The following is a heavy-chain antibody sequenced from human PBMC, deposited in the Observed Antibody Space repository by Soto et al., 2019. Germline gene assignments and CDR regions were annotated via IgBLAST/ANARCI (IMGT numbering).Heavy chain of an antibody. Sequence: GGSLRLSCAASGFTFSSYGMHWVRQAPGKGLEWVAVISYDGSNKYYADSVKGRFTISRDNSKNTLYLQMNSLRAEDTAVYYCAKDSFKVYSSGWRAEKNYYYYYMDVWGKGTTVTVSS. CDR2: ISYDGSNK. D-gene: IGHD6-19*01. V-gene: IGHV3-30*18. CDR1: GFTFSSYG. CDR3: AKDSFKVYSSGWRAEKNYYYYYMDV. J-gene: IGHJ6*03.